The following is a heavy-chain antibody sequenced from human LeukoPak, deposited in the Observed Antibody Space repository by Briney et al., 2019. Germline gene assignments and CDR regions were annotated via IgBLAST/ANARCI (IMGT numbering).Heavy chain of an antibody. V-gene: IGHV1-69*13. CDR2: IIPIFGTA. Sequence: GASVRVSCKASGGTFNNSGISWVRQAPGQGLEWMGGIIPIFGTANYAQRFQGRVTITADESTSTAFMELNSLRSDDTAVYYCARDAPYGSGNYRYPYFDYWGQGTLVTVSS. CDR1: GGTFNNSG. CDR3: ARDAPYGSGNYRYPYFDY. J-gene: IGHJ4*02. D-gene: IGHD3-10*01.